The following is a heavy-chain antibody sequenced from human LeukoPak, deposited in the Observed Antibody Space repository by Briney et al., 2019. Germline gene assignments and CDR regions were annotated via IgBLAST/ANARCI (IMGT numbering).Heavy chain of an antibody. J-gene: IGHJ6*03. CDR1: GGSISNHY. CDR2: IYYSGST. D-gene: IGHD2-2*01. CDR3: AGTNCSSTSCYYYYYMDV. V-gene: IGHV4-59*11. Sequence: SETLSLTCTVSGGSISNHYWSWTRQPPGKGLEWIGYIYYSGSTNYNPSLKSRVTISVDTSKIQFSLKLSSVTAADTAVYYCAGTNCSSTSCYYYYYMDVWGKGTTVTVSS.